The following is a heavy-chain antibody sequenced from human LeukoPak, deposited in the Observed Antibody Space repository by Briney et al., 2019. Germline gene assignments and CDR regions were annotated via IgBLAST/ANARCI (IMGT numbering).Heavy chain of an antibody. V-gene: IGHV5-10-1*01. CDR1: GYRFTGYW. J-gene: IGHJ4*02. CDR3: ALQLGRPR. Sequence: GESLKISCESSGYRFTGYWINWVRQTPGKGLEWLGRIDPSDSYSNYSPFIHGRVTISSDESINTAYLQWNSLKASDTAIYFCALQLGRPRWGQGTLVTVSS. CDR2: IDPSDSYS. D-gene: IGHD5-18*01.